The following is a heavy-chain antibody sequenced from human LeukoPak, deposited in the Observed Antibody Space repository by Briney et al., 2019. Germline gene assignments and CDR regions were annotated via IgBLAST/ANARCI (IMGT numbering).Heavy chain of an antibody. Sequence: GGSLRLSCAASGFTFDDYAMHWVRQAPGKGLEWVSGISWNSGSIGYADSVKGRFTISRDNAKNSLYLQMNSLRAEDTALYYCAKDIIPRYDYVLTFCHWGQGTLVTVSS. D-gene: IGHD3-16*01. V-gene: IGHV3-9*01. CDR2: ISWNSGSI. CDR3: AKDIIPRYDYVLTFCH. CDR1: GFTFDDYA. J-gene: IGHJ4*02.